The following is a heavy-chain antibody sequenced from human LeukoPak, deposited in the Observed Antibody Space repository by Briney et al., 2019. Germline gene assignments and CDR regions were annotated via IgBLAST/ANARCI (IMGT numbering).Heavy chain of an antibody. V-gene: IGHV3-48*01. Sequence: GGSLRLSCAASGFTFSSYSMNWVRQAPGKGLEWVSYISSSSSTIYYADSVKGRFTISRDNAKNSLYLQMNSLRAEDTAAYYCARVGRFFTGSSTYYYDSSGYYIDYWGQGTLVTVSS. J-gene: IGHJ4*02. CDR3: ARVGRFFTGSSTYYYDSSGYYIDY. CDR1: GFTFSSYS. D-gene: IGHD3-22*01. CDR2: ISSSSSTI.